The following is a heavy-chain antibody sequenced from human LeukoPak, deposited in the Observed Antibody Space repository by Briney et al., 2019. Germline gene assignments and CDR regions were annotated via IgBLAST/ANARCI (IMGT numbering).Heavy chain of an antibody. Sequence: ASVKVSCKASGYTFTGYYTHWVRQAPGQGLEWMGWINPNSGGTNYAQKFQGRVTMTRDTSISTAYMELSRLRSDDTAVYYCARVDYGDYNWFDPWGQGTLVTVSS. D-gene: IGHD4-17*01. CDR2: INPNSGGT. J-gene: IGHJ5*02. V-gene: IGHV1-2*02. CDR1: GYTFTGYY. CDR3: ARVDYGDYNWFDP.